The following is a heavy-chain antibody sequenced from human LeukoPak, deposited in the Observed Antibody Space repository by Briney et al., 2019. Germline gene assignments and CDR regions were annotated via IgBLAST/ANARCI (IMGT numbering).Heavy chain of an antibody. CDR2: ISSSSTI. V-gene: IGHV3-69-1*02. D-gene: IGHD1-7*01. CDR3: ARDPLPDNWTYWDY. J-gene: IGHJ4*02. CDR1: GFTFSDYY. Sequence: GGSLRLSCAASGFTFSDYYMNWVRQAPGKGLECVSSISSSSTIYYADSVKGRFTISRDNAKNSLYLQMNSLRAEDTAVYYCARDPLPDNWTYWDYWGQGTLVTVSS.